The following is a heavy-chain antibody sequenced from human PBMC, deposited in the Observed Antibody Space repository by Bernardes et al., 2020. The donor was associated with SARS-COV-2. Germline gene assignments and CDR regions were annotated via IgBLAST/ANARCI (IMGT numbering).Heavy chain of an antibody. CDR2: IDHSGST. V-gene: IGHV4-34*01. J-gene: IGHJ6*02. Sequence: SETPSLTCAVYGGSFSGYDWSWIRQSPGKGLEWIGEIDHSGSTNYNPSLKSRVTISLDTSKSQFSLKVRSLTAADTAVYYCARDSPSVAATGTGDVWGQGTPVTVSS. CDR1: GGSFSGYD. CDR3: ARDSPSVAATGTGDV. D-gene: IGHD6-13*01.